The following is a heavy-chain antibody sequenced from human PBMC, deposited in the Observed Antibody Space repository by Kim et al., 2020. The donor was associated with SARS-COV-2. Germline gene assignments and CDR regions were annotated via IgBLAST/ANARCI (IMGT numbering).Heavy chain of an antibody. Sequence: YTPSIKGRVTMSVETSKNQFSLKLSSVTAADTAVYCCARVREDSSSFFDYWGQGTLVTVSS. V-gene: IGHV4-4*07. CDR3: ARVREDSSSFFDY. D-gene: IGHD6-13*01. J-gene: IGHJ4*02.